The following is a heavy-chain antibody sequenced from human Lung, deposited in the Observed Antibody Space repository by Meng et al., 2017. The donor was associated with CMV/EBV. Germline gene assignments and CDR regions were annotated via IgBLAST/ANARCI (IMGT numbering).Heavy chain of an antibody. Sequence: SETXSLXCTVSGGPISGYYWSWVRQPPGSGLEWIAYIYYSGSTTYNPSLKSRVTVSLDLSKNQFSLKLNSVTAADTAVYYCARGGSVGYCRDSACWGYLDYWXQGAXVTVSS. V-gene: IGHV4-59*12. J-gene: IGHJ4*02. CDR1: GGPISGYY. D-gene: IGHD2-15*01. CDR3: ARGGSVGYCRDSACWGYLDY. CDR2: IYYSGST.